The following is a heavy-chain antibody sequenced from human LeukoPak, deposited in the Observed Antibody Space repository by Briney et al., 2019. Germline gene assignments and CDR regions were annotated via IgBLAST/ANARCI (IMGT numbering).Heavy chain of an antibody. CDR1: GGSISSYY. D-gene: IGHD5-18*01. J-gene: IGHJ4*02. Sequence: SETLSLTCTVSGGSISSYYWSWIRQPPGKGLEWIGYIYYSGSTNYNPSLKSRVTISVDTSKNQFSLKLSSVTAADAAVYYCARGVYSYGYFDYWGQGTLVTVSS. CDR3: ARGVYSYGYFDY. V-gene: IGHV4-59*01. CDR2: IYYSGST.